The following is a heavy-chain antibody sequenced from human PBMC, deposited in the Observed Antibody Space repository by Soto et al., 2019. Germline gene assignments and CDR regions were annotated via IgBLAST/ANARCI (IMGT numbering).Heavy chain of an antibody. V-gene: IGHV3-23*01. J-gene: IGHJ5*02. Sequence: EVQLLESGGGLVQPGGSLRLSCAASGFTFSDYAMNWVRQAPGKGLEWVSGISGSGVDTYYADSVNGRFTISRDNSKNTLYLHMSSLRADDTAVYLCAKGGCSGVSCGWFDPWGQGTLVTVSS. CDR3: AKGGCSGVSCGWFDP. CDR2: ISGSGVDT. D-gene: IGHD2-15*01. CDR1: GFTFSDYA.